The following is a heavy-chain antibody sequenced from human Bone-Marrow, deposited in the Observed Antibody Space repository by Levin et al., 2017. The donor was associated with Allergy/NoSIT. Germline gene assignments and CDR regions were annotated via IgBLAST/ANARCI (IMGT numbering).Heavy chain of an antibody. CDR3: ASNPPIHCSSTSCRDY. J-gene: IGHJ4*02. Sequence: PGGSLRLSCAVYGGSFSGYYWSWIRQPPGKGLEWIGEINHSGSTNYNPSLKSRVTISVDTSKNQFSLKLSSVTAADTAVYYCASNPPIHCSSTSCRDYWGQGTLVTVSS. CDR2: INHSGST. V-gene: IGHV4-34*01. CDR1: GGSFSGYY. D-gene: IGHD2-2*01.